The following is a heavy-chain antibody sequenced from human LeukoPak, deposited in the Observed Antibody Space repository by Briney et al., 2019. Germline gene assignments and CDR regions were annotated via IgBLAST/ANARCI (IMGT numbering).Heavy chain of an antibody. Sequence: GASAKVSCKASGYTFTKYHIHWVRQAPGQVLEWMGLINPDGGNTNYAQNFQGRVTLTRDTSTSTVYMELSSLRSEDTAIYYCARIRDGYNDAYDIWGQGTVVTVPS. CDR1: GYTFTKYH. CDR3: ARIRDGYNDAYDI. CDR2: INPDGGNT. J-gene: IGHJ3*02. V-gene: IGHV1-46*01. D-gene: IGHD5-24*01.